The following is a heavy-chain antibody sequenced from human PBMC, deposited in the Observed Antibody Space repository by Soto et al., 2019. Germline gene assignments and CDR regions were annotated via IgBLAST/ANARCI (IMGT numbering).Heavy chain of an antibody. CDR3: ARGARDTAMVHFDY. CDR2: IIPTFGTA. V-gene: IGHV1-69*13. CDR1: GGTFSSYA. D-gene: IGHD5-18*01. J-gene: IGHJ4*02. Sequence: SVKVSCKASGGTFSSYAISWVRQAPGQGLEWMGGIIPTFGTANYAQKFQGRVTITADESTSTAYMELSSLRSEDTAVYYCARGARDTAMVHFDYWGQGTLVTVSS.